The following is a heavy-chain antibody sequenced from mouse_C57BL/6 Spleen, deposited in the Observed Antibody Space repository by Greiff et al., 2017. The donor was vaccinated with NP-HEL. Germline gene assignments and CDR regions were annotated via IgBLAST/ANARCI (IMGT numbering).Heavy chain of an antibody. CDR3: ARGDYYGSSPYAMDY. Sequence: VQLQQSGPELVKPGASVKISCKASGYAFSSSWMNWVKQRPGKGLEWIGRIYPGDGDTNYNGKCKGKATLTADKSASTAYMQLSSLTSEDSAVYFCARGDYYGSSPYAMDYWGQGTSVTVSS. J-gene: IGHJ4*01. V-gene: IGHV1-82*01. CDR1: GYAFSSSW. D-gene: IGHD1-1*01. CDR2: IYPGDGDT.